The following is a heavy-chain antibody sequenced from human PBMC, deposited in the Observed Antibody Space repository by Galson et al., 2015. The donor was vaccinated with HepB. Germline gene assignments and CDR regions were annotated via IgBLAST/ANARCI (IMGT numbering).Heavy chain of an antibody. CDR3: ARSGITVIVVVNWFDP. J-gene: IGHJ5*02. CDR2: INAGNGNT. V-gene: IGHV1-3*01. Sequence: SVKVSCKASGYTLTSYAMHWVRQAPGQRLEWMGWINAGNGNTKYSQKFQGRVTITRDTSASTAYMELSSLRSEDTAVYYCARSGITVIVVVNWFDPWGQGTLVTVSS. D-gene: IGHD3-22*01. CDR1: GYTLTSYA.